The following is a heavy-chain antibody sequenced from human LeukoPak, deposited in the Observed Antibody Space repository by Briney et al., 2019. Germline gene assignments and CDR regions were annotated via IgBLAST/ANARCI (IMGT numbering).Heavy chain of an antibody. J-gene: IGHJ4*02. V-gene: IGHV3-64*01. CDR2: ISSIEGRI. CDR3: ARARRDCSGGTCFSYYFDN. Sequence: QPGGSLRLSCAASGFTFSDYYMSWIRQAPGKGLEWVSAISSIEGRIYYANSVKGRFTISRDNSKNMVFLQMGSLRAEDMAVYYCARARRDCSGGTCFSYYFDNWGQGTLVTVSP. D-gene: IGHD2-15*01. CDR1: GFTFSDYY.